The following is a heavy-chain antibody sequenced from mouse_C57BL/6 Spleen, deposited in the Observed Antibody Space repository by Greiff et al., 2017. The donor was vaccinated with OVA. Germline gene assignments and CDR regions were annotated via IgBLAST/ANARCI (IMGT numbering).Heavy chain of an antibody. V-gene: IGHV1-39*01. CDR3: ARDHDDRYFDA. Sequence: VQLKQSGPELVKPGASVKISCKASGYSFTDYYMNWVKQSNGKSLEWIGVINPTYGTTSYNLKFKGKATLTVDKSSSTTYMQLNIRTSEDSAVYYYARDHDDRYFDAWGTGTTVT. CDR1: GYSFTDYY. J-gene: IGHJ1*03. CDR2: INPTYGTT. D-gene: IGHD2-12*01.